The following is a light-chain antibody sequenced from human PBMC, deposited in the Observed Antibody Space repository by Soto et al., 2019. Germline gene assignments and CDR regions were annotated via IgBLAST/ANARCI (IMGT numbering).Light chain of an antibody. CDR3: SSYTSSSTIVV. J-gene: IGLJ2*01. V-gene: IGLV2-14*01. CDR2: DVS. Sequence: QSALTQPASVSGSPGQSITISCTGTSSDVGGYNYVSWYQQHPGKAPKLMIYDVSNRPSGVSNRFSGSKSGNTASLTISGLKAEDDADYYCSSYTSSSTIVVFGGWTQLT. CDR1: SSDVGGYNY.